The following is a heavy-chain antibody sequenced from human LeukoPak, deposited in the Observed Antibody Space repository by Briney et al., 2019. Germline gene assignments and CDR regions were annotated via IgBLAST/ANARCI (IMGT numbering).Heavy chain of an antibody. CDR2: IKQDGSEK. CDR3: AKDARVSVYALSEVDS. Sequence: GGSLRLSCAASGFTFSSYWMSWVRQAPGKGLEWVANIKQDGSEKYYVDSVKGRFTISRDNAKNSLYLQMNSLRAEDTAVYFCAKDARVSVYALSEVDSWGQGTLVTVSS. V-gene: IGHV3-7*03. CDR1: GFTFSSYW. J-gene: IGHJ4*02. D-gene: IGHD2-8*01.